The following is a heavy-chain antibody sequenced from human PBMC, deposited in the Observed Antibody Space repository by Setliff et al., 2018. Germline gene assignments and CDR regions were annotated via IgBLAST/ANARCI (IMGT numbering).Heavy chain of an antibody. Sequence: GGSLRLSCATSGFTFSTSAMHWLRQSPDNRLEWLAYIHYGGGHIQYADSVKGRFTVSRDNSRNTLYLDMNSLRGEDTAVYYCARDKGVISLDYWGQGTLVTVSS. CDR1: GFTFSTSA. CDR2: IHYGGGHI. V-gene: IGHV3-30*02. J-gene: IGHJ4*02. CDR3: ARDKGVISLDY. D-gene: IGHD3-10*01.